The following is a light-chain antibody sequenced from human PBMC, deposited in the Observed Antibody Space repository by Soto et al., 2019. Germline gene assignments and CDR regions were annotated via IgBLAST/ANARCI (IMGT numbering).Light chain of an antibody. CDR3: QMYSSVPV. J-gene: IGKJ3*01. Sequence: DIQMTQSPTSLSASVGDRVTITCRASQGIRKFVAWYQQKPGKAPKLLIYAASTLQSGVPSQFSGSGYRTDFTLTINSVQPEDDATQSCQMYSSVPVFGPGTKVEIK. V-gene: IGKV1-27*01. CDR2: AAS. CDR1: QGIRKF.